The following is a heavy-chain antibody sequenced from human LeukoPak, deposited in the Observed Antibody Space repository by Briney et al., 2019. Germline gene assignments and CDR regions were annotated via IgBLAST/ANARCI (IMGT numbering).Heavy chain of an antibody. CDR1: GGSFSGYY. CDR2: INHSGST. Sequence: SETLSLTCAVYGGSFSGYYWSWIRQPPGKGLEWIGEINHSGSTNYNPSLKSRVTISVDTSKNQFSLKLSSVTAADTAVYYCARPQDPLYDFWSGPGFEDAFDIWGQGTMVTVSS. D-gene: IGHD3-3*01. V-gene: IGHV4-34*01. CDR3: ARPQDPLYDFWSGPGFEDAFDI. J-gene: IGHJ3*02.